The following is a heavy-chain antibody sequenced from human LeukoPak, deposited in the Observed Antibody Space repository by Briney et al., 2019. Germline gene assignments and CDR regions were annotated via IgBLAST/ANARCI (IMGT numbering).Heavy chain of an antibody. V-gene: IGHV1-18*01. CDR3: ARYFDWLPHYFDY. Sequence: ASVKVSCKASGYTFTSYGISWVRQAPGQGLEWMGWISAYNGNTNYAQKLQGRVTMTPDTSTSPAYLELRSMRSDDTAVYYCARYFDWLPHYFDYWGQGTLVTVSS. D-gene: IGHD3-9*01. J-gene: IGHJ4*02. CDR2: ISAYNGNT. CDR1: GYTFTSYG.